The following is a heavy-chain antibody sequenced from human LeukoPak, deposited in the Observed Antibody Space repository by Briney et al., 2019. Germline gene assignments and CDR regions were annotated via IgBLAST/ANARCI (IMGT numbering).Heavy chain of an antibody. J-gene: IGHJ4*02. V-gene: IGHV3-23*01. CDR2: ISGSGGST. CDR3: ANPELVTMVRGVIIGNY. D-gene: IGHD3-10*01. Sequence: GGSLRLSCAASGFTFSSYAMSWVRQAPGKGLEWVSAISGSGGSTYYADSVKGRFTISRDNSKNTLYLQMNSLRAEDTALYYCANPELVTMVRGVIIGNYWGQGTLVTVSS. CDR1: GFTFSSYA.